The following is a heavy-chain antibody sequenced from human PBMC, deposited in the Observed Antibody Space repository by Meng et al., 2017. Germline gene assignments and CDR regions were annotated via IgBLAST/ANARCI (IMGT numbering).Heavy chain of an antibody. J-gene: IGHJ4*02. CDR1: GFTVSSNY. Sequence: GGSLRLSCAASGFTVSSNYMSWVRQAPGKGLEWVSVIYSGGSTYYADSVKGRFTISRDNSKNTLYLQMNSLRVADTAVYYCAKGAYSSSWYYFDYWGQGTLVTVSS. CDR3: AKGAYSSSWYYFDY. D-gene: IGHD6-13*01. CDR2: IYSGGST. V-gene: IGHV3-53*01.